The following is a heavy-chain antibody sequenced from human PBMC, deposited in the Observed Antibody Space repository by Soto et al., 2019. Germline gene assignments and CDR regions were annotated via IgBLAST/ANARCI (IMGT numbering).Heavy chain of an antibody. CDR3: AKIYYGSGNRMAYYYYYMDV. J-gene: IGHJ6*03. Sequence: GGSLRLSCAASGFTFSSYAMSWVRQAPGKGLEWVSAISGSGGSTYYADSVKGRFTISRDNSKNTLYLQMNSLRAEDTAVYYCAKIYYGSGNRMAYYYYYMDVWGKGTTVTVSS. D-gene: IGHD3-10*01. CDR1: GFTFSSYA. V-gene: IGHV3-23*01. CDR2: ISGSGGST.